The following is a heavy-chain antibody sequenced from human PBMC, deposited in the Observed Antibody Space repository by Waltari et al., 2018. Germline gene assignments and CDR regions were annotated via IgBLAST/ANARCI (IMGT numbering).Heavy chain of an antibody. CDR1: GGSISSYY. V-gene: IGHV4-59*01. CDR2: IYYSGST. Sequence: QVQLQESGPGLVKPSETLSLTCTVSGGSISSYYWSWIRQPPGKGLEWIGYIYYSGSTNDNPSLKSRVTISVDTSKNQFSLKLSSVTAADTAVYYCARVDYYYYGMDVWGQGTTVTVSS. J-gene: IGHJ6*02. CDR3: ARVDYYYYGMDV.